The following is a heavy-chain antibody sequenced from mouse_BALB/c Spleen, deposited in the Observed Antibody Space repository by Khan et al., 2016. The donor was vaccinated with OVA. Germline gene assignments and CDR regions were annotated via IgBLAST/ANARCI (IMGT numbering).Heavy chain of an antibody. CDR1: GYSITSGYA. V-gene: IGHV3-2*02. Sequence: EVKLEVSGPGLVKPSQSLSLTCTVTGYSITSGYAWNWIRQFPGNKLEWMGYISYSGVTSYTPSLKSRISITRDTSKNQFFLQLNSVTTEDTATYYCARGVRLTYWGQGTLVTVSA. CDR3: ARGVRLTY. D-gene: IGHD2-14*01. J-gene: IGHJ3*01. CDR2: ISYSGVT.